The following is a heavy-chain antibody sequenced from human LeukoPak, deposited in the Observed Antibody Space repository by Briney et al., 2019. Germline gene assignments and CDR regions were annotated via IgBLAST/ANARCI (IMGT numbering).Heavy chain of an antibody. D-gene: IGHD3-9*01. Sequence: GGSLRLSCAASGFTFSSYWMNWVRQAPGKGLEWVSSISSSSSYIYYADSVKGRFTISRDNAKNSLYLQMNSLRAEDTAVYYCASTYYDILTGFDYWDQGTLVTVSS. CDR1: GFTFSSYW. J-gene: IGHJ4*02. CDR2: ISSSSSYI. V-gene: IGHV3-21*01. CDR3: ASTYYDILTGFDY.